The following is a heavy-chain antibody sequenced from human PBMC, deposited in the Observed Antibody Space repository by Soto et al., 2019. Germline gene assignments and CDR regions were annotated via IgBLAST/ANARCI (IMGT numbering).Heavy chain of an antibody. Sequence: ETLSLPCTVSGGSFISGSYYWTCIRQPPGKGLEWIGYIYYSGSTNYNPSLKSRVTISVDTSENQFSLKLSSVTAADTAVYYCASFHGSSIAARYWFDPWGQGTLVTVSS. CDR3: ASFHGSSIAARYWFDP. CDR2: IYYSGST. J-gene: IGHJ5*02. CDR1: GGSFISGSYY. D-gene: IGHD6-6*01. V-gene: IGHV4-61*01.